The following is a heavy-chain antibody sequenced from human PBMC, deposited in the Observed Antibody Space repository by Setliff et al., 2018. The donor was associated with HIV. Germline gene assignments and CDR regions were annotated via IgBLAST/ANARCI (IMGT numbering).Heavy chain of an antibody. Sequence: ASVKVSCKASGYTFTNYDINWVRQSPGQGLEWLGWMNPNSGRAGSAQMFQGRLTMTTDTSIRTAYVELRGLKSDDTAVYFCARGGEERNMITGALDVWGQGSLVTVSS. D-gene: IGHD3-16*01. CDR2: MNPNSGRA. CDR3: ARGGEERNMITGALDV. CDR1: GYTFTNYD. J-gene: IGHJ3*01. V-gene: IGHV1-8*02.